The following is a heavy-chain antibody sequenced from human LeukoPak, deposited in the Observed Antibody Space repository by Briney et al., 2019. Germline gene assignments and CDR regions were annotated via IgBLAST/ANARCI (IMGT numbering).Heavy chain of an antibody. CDR3: ARDYWWNYDY. D-gene: IGHD1-7*01. CDR1: GFTFSDYA. V-gene: IGHV3-30-3*01. Sequence: GGSLRLSCAASGFTFSDYAMHWVRQAPGKGLEWVAVISKDGSDKYYPGSVRGRFTISRDNSKNTIYLQMDSLRAEDTAIYYCARDYWWNYDYRGQGTLVTVSS. J-gene: IGHJ4*02. CDR2: ISKDGSDK.